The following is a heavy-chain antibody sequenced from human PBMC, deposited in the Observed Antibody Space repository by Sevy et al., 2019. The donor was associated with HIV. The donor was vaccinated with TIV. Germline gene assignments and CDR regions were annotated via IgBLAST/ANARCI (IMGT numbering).Heavy chain of an antibody. CDR1: GFTFSSYA. CDR3: AKDVVVLIGDAFDI. Sequence: GGSLRLSCAASGFTFSSYAMNWVRQAPGKGVQWVSAISGADSSTHYADSVKGRFTISRDNSKNTLYLQMNSLRAEDTAIYYCAKDVVVLIGDAFDIWGQGTMVTVSS. D-gene: IGHD3-22*01. J-gene: IGHJ3*02. CDR2: ISGADSST. V-gene: IGHV3-23*01.